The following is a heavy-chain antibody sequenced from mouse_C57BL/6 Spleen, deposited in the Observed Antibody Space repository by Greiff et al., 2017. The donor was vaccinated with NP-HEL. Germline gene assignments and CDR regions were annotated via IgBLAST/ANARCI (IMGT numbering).Heavy chain of an antibody. CDR2: IDPETGGP. Sequence: QVHVKQSGAELVRPGASVTLSCKASGYTFTDYEMHWVKQTPVHGLEWIGAIDPETGGPAYNQKFKGKAILTADKSSSTAYMELRSLTSEDSAVYYCTRGGRYYGSSLAWFAYWGQGTLVTVSA. CDR1: GYTFTDYE. D-gene: IGHD1-1*01. CDR3: TRGGRYYGSSLAWFAY. J-gene: IGHJ3*01. V-gene: IGHV1-15*01.